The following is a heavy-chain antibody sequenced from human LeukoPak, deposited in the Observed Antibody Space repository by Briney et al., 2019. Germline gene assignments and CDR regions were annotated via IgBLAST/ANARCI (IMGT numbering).Heavy chain of an antibody. J-gene: IGHJ4*02. CDR3: ARDTRYFDY. V-gene: IGHV3-21*06. Sequence: GGSLRLSCAASGFTLISYWMVWVRQAPGKGLEWVSAISGSGGSTYYADSVKGRFTISRDNAKNSLYLQMSSLRAEDTAVYYCARDTRYFDYWGQGNMVTVSS. CDR1: GFTLISYW. CDR2: ISGSGGST.